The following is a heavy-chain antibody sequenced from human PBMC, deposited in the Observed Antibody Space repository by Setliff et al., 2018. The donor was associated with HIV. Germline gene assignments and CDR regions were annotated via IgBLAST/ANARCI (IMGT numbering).Heavy chain of an antibody. V-gene: IGHV4-59*11. J-gene: IGHJ3*01. Sequence: SETLSLTCTVSGGSLSNHYWSWLRQSPKNGLEWIGYVYYSGSTNYKPSFKRRVSISVDTSRNQFSLNLTSLTTADTAMYYCARSYYDFWNGLPRSFDVWGQGTMVTVSS. CDR2: VYYSGST. CDR3: ARSYYDFWNGLPRSFDV. D-gene: IGHD3-3*01. CDR1: GGSLSNHY.